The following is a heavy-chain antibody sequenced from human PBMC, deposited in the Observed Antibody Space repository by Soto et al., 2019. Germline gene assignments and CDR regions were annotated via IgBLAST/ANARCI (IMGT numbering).Heavy chain of an antibody. CDR3: ARDPNSLNNWFDP. Sequence: QIHLVKSGAEVKKPGSSVKISCKASGGTLSNYAISWVRQAPGQGLEWMGGITPIFDTTNYAQKFQGRLTITADTSTSTAYRELSGLRSDETAIYFCARDPNSLNNWFDPWGQGNLVTVSS. CDR1: GGTLSNYA. J-gene: IGHJ5*02. V-gene: IGHV1-69*06. CDR2: ITPIFDTT.